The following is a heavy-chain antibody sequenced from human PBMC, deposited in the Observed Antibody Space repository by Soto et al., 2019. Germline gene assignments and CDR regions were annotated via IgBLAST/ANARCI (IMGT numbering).Heavy chain of an antibody. D-gene: IGHD3-3*01. CDR1: GFTFSSYA. J-gene: IGHJ4*02. CDR2: ISYDGSNK. Sequence: GSLRLSCAASGFTFSSYAMHWVRQAPGKGLEWVAVISYDGSNKYYADSVKGRFTISRDNSKNTLYLQMNSLRAEDTAVYYCARDQGAYYDFWSGYYPAYWGQGTLVTVSS. CDR3: ARDQGAYYDFWSGYYPAY. V-gene: IGHV3-30-3*01.